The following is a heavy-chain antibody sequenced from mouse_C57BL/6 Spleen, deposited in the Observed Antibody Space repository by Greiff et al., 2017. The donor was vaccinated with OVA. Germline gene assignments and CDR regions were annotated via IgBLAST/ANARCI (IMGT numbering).Heavy chain of an antibody. CDR2: ISYDGSN. V-gene: IGHV3-6*01. Sequence: EVQLQESGPGLVKPSQSLSLTCSVTGYSITSGYYWNWIRQFPGNKLEWMGYISYDGSNNYNPSLKNRISITRDTSKNQFFLKLNSVTTEDTATYYCARGLTGTRDFDYWGQGTTLTVSS. J-gene: IGHJ2*01. CDR3: ARGLTGTRDFDY. D-gene: IGHD4-1*01. CDR1: GYSITSGYY.